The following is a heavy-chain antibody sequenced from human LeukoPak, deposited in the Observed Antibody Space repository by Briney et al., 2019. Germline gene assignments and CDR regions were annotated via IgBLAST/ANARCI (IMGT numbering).Heavy chain of an antibody. J-gene: IGHJ6*03. Sequence: PSETLSLTCAVYGGSFSGYYWSWIRQPPGKGLEWIGEINHSGSTNYNPSLKSRVTISVDTSKNQFSLKLSSVTAADTAVYYCARGGLGYDFWSGYPYMDVWGKGTTVTVSS. V-gene: IGHV4-34*01. D-gene: IGHD3-3*01. CDR1: GGSFSGYY. CDR3: ARGGLGYDFWSGYPYMDV. CDR2: INHSGST.